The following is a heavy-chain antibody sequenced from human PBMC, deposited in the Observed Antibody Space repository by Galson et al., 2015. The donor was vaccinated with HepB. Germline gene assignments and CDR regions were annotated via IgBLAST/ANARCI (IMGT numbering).Heavy chain of an antibody. CDR1: GFTFSSYW. CDR3: ARDQAPPHAAGTEDWDY. Sequence: SLRLSCAASGFTFSSYWMSWVRQAPGKGLEWVANIKQDGSEKYYADSVKGRFTISRDNSKNTLYLQMNSLRAEDTAVYYCARDQAPPHAAGTEDWDYWGQGTLVTVSS. D-gene: IGHD6-13*01. V-gene: IGHV3-7*01. J-gene: IGHJ4*02. CDR2: IKQDGSEK.